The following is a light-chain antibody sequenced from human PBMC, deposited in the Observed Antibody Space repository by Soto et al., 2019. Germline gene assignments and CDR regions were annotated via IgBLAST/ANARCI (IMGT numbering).Light chain of an antibody. Sequence: QPVLTQPASVSGSPGQSITISCTGTSSDVGGYDYVSWYQQHPGKAPKLMIFDVTNRPSGVSNRFSGSKSGNTASLTISGLRAEDEADYYCSSFRSTSTLPYVFGTGTKLTVL. V-gene: IGLV2-14*03. J-gene: IGLJ1*01. CDR3: SSFRSTSTLPYV. CDR2: DVT. CDR1: SSDVGGYDY.